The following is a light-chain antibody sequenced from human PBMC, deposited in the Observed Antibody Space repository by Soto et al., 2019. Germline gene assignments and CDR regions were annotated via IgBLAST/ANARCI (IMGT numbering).Light chain of an antibody. CDR3: QQAYTFPFT. V-gene: IGKV1-12*01. Sequence: DIQMTQSPSSVSASVGDTVTISCRASQGIRSWVAWYQQKPGQAPKILVYAASILQSGVPSRTKGSGPGTNFNRTIRSHRPEDCAIFHCQQAYTFPFTVGPGTKVDIK. J-gene: IGKJ3*01. CDR2: AAS. CDR1: QGIRSW.